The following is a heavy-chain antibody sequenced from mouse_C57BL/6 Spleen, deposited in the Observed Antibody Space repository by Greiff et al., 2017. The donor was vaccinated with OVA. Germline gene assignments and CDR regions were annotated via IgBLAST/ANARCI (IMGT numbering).Heavy chain of an antibody. CDR2: IWTGGGT. V-gene: IGHV2-9-1*01. D-gene: IGHD1-1*01. Sequence: VQGVESGPGLVAPSQSLSITCTVSGFSLTSYAISWVRQPPGKGLEWLGVIWTGGGTNYNSALKSRLSISKDNSKSQVFLKMNSLQTDDTARYYCASYYGSSYDYAMDYWGQGTSVTVSS. CDR1: GFSLTSYA. CDR3: ASYYGSSYDYAMDY. J-gene: IGHJ4*01.